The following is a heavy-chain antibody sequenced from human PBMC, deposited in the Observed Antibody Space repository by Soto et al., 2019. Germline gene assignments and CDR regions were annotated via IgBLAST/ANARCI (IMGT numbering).Heavy chain of an antibody. Sequence: PGGSMRLSCAAYGLPMSGYCMHLVRQAPGKGLEWVAVISYDGSNKYYADSVEGRFTISRDNSKNTLYLQMNSLRAEDTAVYYCARDRRSSGYSHAFDIWGQGTMVTVSS. CDR3: ARDRRSSGYSHAFDI. CDR1: GLPMSGYC. J-gene: IGHJ3*02. CDR2: ISYDGSNK. D-gene: IGHD3-22*01. V-gene: IGHV3-30*03.